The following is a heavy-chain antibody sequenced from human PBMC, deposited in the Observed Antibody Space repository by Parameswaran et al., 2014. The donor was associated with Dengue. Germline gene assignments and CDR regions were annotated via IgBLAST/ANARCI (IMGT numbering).Heavy chain of an antibody. Sequence: PGSREGAGVDWEYLLYGSTYYNPSLKSRVTISVDTSKNQFSLKLSSVTAADTAVYYCAYSLGDGGDAFDIWGQGTMVTVSS. CDR3: AYSLGDGGDAFDI. D-gene: IGHD2-15*01. V-gene: IGHV4-39*07. J-gene: IGHJ3*02. CDR2: LLYGST.